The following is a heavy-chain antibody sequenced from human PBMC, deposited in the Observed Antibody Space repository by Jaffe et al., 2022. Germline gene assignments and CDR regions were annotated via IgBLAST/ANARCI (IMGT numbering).Heavy chain of an antibody. Sequence: EVQLVESGGVVVQPGGSLRLSCAASGFTFDDYAMHWVRQAPGKGLEWVSLISWDGGSTYYADSVKGRFTISRDNSKNSLYLQMNSLRAEDTALYYCAKVRYSSGWFPFDYWGQGTLVTVSS. V-gene: IGHV3-43D*04. J-gene: IGHJ4*02. CDR1: GFTFDDYA. CDR3: AKVRYSSGWFPFDY. CDR2: ISWDGGST. D-gene: IGHD6-19*01.